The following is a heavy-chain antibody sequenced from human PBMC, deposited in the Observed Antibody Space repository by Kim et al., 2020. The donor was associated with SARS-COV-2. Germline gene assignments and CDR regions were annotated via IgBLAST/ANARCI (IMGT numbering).Heavy chain of an antibody. CDR2: INSNTGNP. Sequence: ASVKVSCKASGYTFTSYAMNWVRQAPGQGLEWMGWINSNTGNPTYAQGFTGRFVFSLDTSVSTAYLQISSLKAEDTAVYYCARAPITMIRGVMVAMDVWGQGTTVTVSS. D-gene: IGHD3-10*01. V-gene: IGHV7-4-1*02. J-gene: IGHJ6*02. CDR3: ARAPITMIRGVMVAMDV. CDR1: GYTFTSYA.